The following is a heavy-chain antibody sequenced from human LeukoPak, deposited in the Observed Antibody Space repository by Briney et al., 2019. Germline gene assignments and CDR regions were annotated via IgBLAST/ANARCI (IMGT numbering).Heavy chain of an antibody. CDR3: ARDGASDYDILTGYYDRYYYGMDV. CDR2: TYYRSKWYN. Sequence: SQTLSLTCAISGDSVSSNSAAWNWIRQSPSRGLEWLGRTYYRSKWYNDYAVSVKSRITINPDTSENQFSLQLNSVTPEDTAVYYCARDGASDYDILTGYYDRYYYGMDVWGQGTTVTVSS. D-gene: IGHD3-9*01. CDR1: GDSVSSNSAA. J-gene: IGHJ6*02. V-gene: IGHV6-1*01.